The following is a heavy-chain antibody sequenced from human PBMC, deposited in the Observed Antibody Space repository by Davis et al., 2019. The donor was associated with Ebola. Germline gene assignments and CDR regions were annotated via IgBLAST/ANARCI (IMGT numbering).Heavy chain of an antibody. Sequence: ASVKVSCKASGYTFTNYGTTWVRQAPGQGLEWMGWINPHNGNTNYAQNVQGRVTMTTDTSTTTAYMEVGSLRSDDTAVYFCARAQFPTTSGHWGQGTLVTVSS. CDR3: ARAQFPTTSGH. J-gene: IGHJ4*02. D-gene: IGHD3-3*01. CDR2: INPHNGNT. V-gene: IGHV1-18*04. CDR1: GYTFTNYG.